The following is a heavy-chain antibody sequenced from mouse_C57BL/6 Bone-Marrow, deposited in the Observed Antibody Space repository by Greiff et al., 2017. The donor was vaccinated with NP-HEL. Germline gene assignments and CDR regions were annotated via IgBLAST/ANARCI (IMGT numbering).Heavy chain of an antibody. CDR2: IHPNSGST. CDR1: GYTFTSYW. CDR3: AREDYGSSPYYFDY. J-gene: IGHJ2*01. V-gene: IGHV1-64*01. Sequence: VKLQQSGAELVKPGASVKLSCKASGYTFTSYWMHWVKQRPGQGLEWIGMIHPNSGSTNYNEKFKSKATLTVDKSSSTAYMQLSSLTSEDSAVYYCAREDYGSSPYYFDYWGQGTTLTVSS. D-gene: IGHD1-1*01.